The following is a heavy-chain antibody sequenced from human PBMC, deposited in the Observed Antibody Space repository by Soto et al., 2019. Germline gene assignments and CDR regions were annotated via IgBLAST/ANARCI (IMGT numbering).Heavy chain of an antibody. CDR2: ISSSSSYI. V-gene: IGHV3-21*01. Sequence: GGSLRLSCAASGFTFSSYSMNWVCQAPGKGLEWVSSISSSSSYIYYADSVKGRFTISRDNAKNSLYLQMNSLRAEDTAVYYCARGSLWGYYDSSGYSDDAFDIWGQGTMVTVSS. J-gene: IGHJ3*02. CDR3: ARGSLWGYYDSSGYSDDAFDI. D-gene: IGHD3-22*01. CDR1: GFTFSSYS.